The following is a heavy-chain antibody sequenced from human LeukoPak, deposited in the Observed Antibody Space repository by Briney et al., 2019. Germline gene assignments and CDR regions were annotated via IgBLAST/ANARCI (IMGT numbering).Heavy chain of an antibody. V-gene: IGHV1-2*02. CDR2: INTDTGGT. J-gene: IGHJ4*02. CDR1: GYTFTGYY. Sequence: GASVKVSCKAYGYTFTGYYIHWVRQAPGEGLEWMGWINTDTGGTNYAQKFQGRVTVTRDTSINTAYMVLSGLRSDDTAVYYCAGTASSNTYYSYYFDYWGQGTLITVSS. D-gene: IGHD2/OR15-2a*01. CDR3: AGTASSNTYYSYYFDY.